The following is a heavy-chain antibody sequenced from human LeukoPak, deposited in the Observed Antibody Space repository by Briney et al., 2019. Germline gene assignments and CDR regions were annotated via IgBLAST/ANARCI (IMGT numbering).Heavy chain of an antibody. CDR2: FSGSGGST. V-gene: IGHV3-23*01. J-gene: IGHJ6*02. D-gene: IGHD2-2*02. CDR1: GFTFSSYA. Sequence: PGGSLRLSCAASGFTFSSYAMSWVRQAPGKGLEWVSAFSGSGGSTYYADSVKGRFTISRDNSKNTLYLQMNSLRAEDTAVYYCAKVSPVVPAAIPRSHYGMDVWGQGTTVTVSS. CDR3: AKVSPVVPAAIPRSHYGMDV.